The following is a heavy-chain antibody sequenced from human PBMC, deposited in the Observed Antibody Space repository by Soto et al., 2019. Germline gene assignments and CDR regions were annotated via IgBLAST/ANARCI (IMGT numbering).Heavy chain of an antibody. CDR3: ARHTPAISISDH. Sequence: QLQLQESGPGLLKPSETLSLTCSVSGGSISSGIYYWCWIRQPPGKGLEWIGSIYYSGSTYYNPSLKSRVTISVDTSKNQFSLKLSSVTASDTAVYYCARHTPAISISDHWGQGTLVTVSS. CDR2: IYYSGST. CDR1: GGSISSGIYY. V-gene: IGHV4-39*01. J-gene: IGHJ4*02. D-gene: IGHD2-15*01.